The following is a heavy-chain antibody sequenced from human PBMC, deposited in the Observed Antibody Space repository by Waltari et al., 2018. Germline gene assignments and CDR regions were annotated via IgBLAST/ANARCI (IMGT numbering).Heavy chain of an antibody. Sequence: QVQLVQSGAEVKKPGASVKVSCKASGYTFTSYAMHWVRQAPGQRLEWMGWINAGNGNTKYSPKLQGRVTITRDTAASTAYMELSSLRSEDTAVYYCARSPVPAYGNYYYYYMDVWGKGTTVTVSS. CDR1: GYTFTSYA. CDR3: ARSPVPAYGNYYYYYMDV. CDR2: INAGNGNT. J-gene: IGHJ6*03. V-gene: IGHV1-3*01. D-gene: IGHD3-16*01.